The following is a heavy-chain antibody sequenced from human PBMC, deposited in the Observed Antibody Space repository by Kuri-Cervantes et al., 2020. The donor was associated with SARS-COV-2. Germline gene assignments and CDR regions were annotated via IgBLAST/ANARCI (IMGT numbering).Heavy chain of an antibody. J-gene: IGHJ4*02. Sequence: GGSLRLSCAASGFTFSSYGMHWVRQAPGKGLEWVAVISYDGSNKYYADSVKGRFTIFRDNSKNTLYLQMNSLRAEDTAVYYCARDIGMATNRGLDYWGQGTLVTVSS. CDR2: ISYDGSNK. CDR1: GFTFSSYG. V-gene: IGHV3-30*03. D-gene: IGHD5-24*01. CDR3: ARDIGMATNRGLDY.